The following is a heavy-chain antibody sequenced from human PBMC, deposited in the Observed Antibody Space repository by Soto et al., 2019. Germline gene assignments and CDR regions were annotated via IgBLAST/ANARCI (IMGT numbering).Heavy chain of an antibody. D-gene: IGHD2-2*01. CDR3: ASRSPALYY. CDR1: GFTFSSFG. Sequence: QVQLVESGGGVVQPGRSLRLSCAASGFTFSSFGMHWVRQAPGKGLEWVAVIWHDGRNKYYADFVKGRFTISRDNSKNTLYLQMNRLRAEDTAVYYCASRSPALYYWGQGTLVTVSS. V-gene: IGHV3-33*01. CDR2: IWHDGRNK. J-gene: IGHJ4*02.